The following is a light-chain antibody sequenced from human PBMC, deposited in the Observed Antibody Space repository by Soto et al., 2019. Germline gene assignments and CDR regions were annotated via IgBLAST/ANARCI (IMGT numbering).Light chain of an antibody. CDR2: KAS. V-gene: IGKV1-5*03. Sequence: DIQMTQSPSTLSASVGDRVTITCRASQSITSWVAWYQQKRGKAPKLLIYKASSLESGVPSRFSGSGSGTEFTLTISSLQPDDFATYYCQQYNSYPLTFGPGTKVDIK. J-gene: IGKJ3*01. CDR3: QQYNSYPLT. CDR1: QSITSW.